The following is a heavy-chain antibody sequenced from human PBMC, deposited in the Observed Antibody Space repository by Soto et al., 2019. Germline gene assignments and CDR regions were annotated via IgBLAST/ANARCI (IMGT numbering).Heavy chain of an antibody. Sequence: ASVKVSCKSSGYTFTSYGISWVRQAPGQGLEWMGWISAYNGNTNYAQKLQGRVTMTTDTSTSTAYMELRSLRSDDTAVYYCARVDGSGSSAVVAATYYYYMDVWG. D-gene: IGHD2-15*01. CDR3: ARVDGSGSSAVVAATYYYYMDV. CDR2: ISAYNGNT. J-gene: IGHJ6*03. V-gene: IGHV1-18*01. CDR1: GYTFTSYG.